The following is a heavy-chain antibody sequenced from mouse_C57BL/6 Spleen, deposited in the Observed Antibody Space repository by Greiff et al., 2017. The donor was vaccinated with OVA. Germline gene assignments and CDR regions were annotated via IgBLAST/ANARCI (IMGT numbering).Heavy chain of an antibody. CDR3: AREDYSNYGYAMDY. V-gene: IGHV1-81*01. J-gene: IGHJ4*01. CDR2: IYPRSGNT. Sequence: VQLQQSGAELARPGASVKLSCKASGYTFTSSVLSCVKPRTGQGLEWIGEIYPRSGNTYYNEKFKGKATLTADKSSSTAYMELRSLTSEDSAVYFCAREDYSNYGYAMDYWGQGTSVTVSS. D-gene: IGHD2-5*01. CDR1: GYTFTSSV.